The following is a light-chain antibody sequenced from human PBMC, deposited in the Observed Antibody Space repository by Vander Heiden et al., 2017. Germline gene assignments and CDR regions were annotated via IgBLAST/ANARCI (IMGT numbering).Light chain of an antibody. CDR3: SSYTSTSTPYV. J-gene: IGLJ1*01. CDR1: SSDVGGYNY. V-gene: IGLV2-14*01. CDR2: EVS. Sequence: QSVLTQPASVSGSPGQSITISCTGPSSDVGGYNYVSWYQQHPGKAPKLIISEVSNRPSWISNRCSGSKSGNTASLTISGLQAEDEADYYCSSYTSTSTPYVFGSGTKVTVL.